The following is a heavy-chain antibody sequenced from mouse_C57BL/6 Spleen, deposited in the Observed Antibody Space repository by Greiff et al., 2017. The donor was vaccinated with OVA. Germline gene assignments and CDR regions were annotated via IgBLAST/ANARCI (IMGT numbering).Heavy chain of an antibody. CDR3: AREDYGSSYVARGYFDY. CDR1: GYTFTDYY. CDR2: IYPGSGNT. J-gene: IGHJ2*01. V-gene: IGHV1-76*01. D-gene: IGHD1-1*01. Sequence: VQLQQSGAELVRPGASVKLSCKASGYTFTDYYINWVKQRPGQGLEWIARIYPGSGNTYYNEKFKGKATLTAEKSSSTAYMQLSSLTSADSAVYFCAREDYGSSYVARGYFDYWGQGTTLTVSS.